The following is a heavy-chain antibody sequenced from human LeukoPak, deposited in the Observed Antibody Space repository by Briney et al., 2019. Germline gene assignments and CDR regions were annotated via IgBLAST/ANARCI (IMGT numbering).Heavy chain of an antibody. CDR3: ARGLLPDHGPTDAFDI. CDR2: ISGSGGST. D-gene: IGHD4/OR15-4a*01. CDR1: GFTFSSYA. Sequence: PGGSLRLSCAASGFTFSSYAMSWVRQAPGKGLEWVSAISGSGGSTYYADSVKGRFTISRDNAKNSLYLQMNSLRAEDTAVYYCARGLLPDHGPTDAFDIWGQGTMVTVSS. V-gene: IGHV3-23*01. J-gene: IGHJ3*02.